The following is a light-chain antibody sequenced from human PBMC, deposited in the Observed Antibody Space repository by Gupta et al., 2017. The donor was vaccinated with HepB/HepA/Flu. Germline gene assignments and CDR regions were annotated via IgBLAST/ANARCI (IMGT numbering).Light chain of an antibody. J-gene: IGKJ4*01. Sequence: EIVMTQSPANLSVSPGESATLPCRASHTVRNDLYWYQQKPGQAPSLLIYGASTRATGMLARLCGRGSGTEFTLPTTSRQSEEFAVYYCQQYNDWFPLTFGGGTKVEIK. CDR2: GAS. V-gene: IGKV3-15*01. CDR3: QQYNDWFPLT. CDR1: HTVRND.